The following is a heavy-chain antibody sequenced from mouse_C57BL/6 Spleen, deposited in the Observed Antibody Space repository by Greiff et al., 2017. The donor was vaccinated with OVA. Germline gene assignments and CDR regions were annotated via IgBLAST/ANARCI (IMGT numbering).Heavy chain of an antibody. Sequence: EVHLVESGGGLVKPGGSLKLSCAASGFTFSDYGMHWVRQAPEKGLDWVAYISSGSSTIYYADTVKGRFTISRDNAKNTLFLQMTSLRSEDTAMYYCARPNSYYYAMDYWGQGTSVTVSS. V-gene: IGHV5-17*01. CDR1: GFTFSDYG. CDR2: ISSGSSTI. J-gene: IGHJ4*01. CDR3: ARPNSYYYAMDY.